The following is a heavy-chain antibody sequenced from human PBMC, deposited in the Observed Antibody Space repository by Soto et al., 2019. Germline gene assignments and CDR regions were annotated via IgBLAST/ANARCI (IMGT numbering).Heavy chain of an antibody. J-gene: IGHJ4*02. V-gene: IGHV3-23*01. CDR2: TTTSGAGT. CDR3: ANLPTS. Sequence: XRFMRLSVAACGFAVFSSAMSWVRQAPGKGLEWVSTTTTSGAGTYYADSVKGRFTISRDNSKNTLYLQMNSLRVEDRADSYCANLPTSWGRGTLVTVSS. CDR1: GFAVFSSA.